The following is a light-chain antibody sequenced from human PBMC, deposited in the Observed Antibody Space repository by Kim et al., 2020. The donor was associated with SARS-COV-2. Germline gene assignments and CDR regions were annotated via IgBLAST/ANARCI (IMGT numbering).Light chain of an antibody. CDR1: QDISRY. J-gene: IGKJ1*01. CDR3: KQTYSASRT. CDR2: TAS. V-gene: IGKV1-39*01. Sequence: DIQMTQSPSSLSASVGDRVTITCRASQDISRYLNWYQQKPGKAPKLLIYTASSLQSGVPSRFTGSGSETDFTLTISSLQPEDFATYDWKQTYSASRTFGQGTKVNIK.